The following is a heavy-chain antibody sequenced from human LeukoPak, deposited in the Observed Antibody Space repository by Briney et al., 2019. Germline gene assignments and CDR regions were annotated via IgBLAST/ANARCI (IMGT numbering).Heavy chain of an antibody. CDR2: ITNRGSHL. CDR1: GFSFNSYT. V-gene: IGHV3-23*01. D-gene: IGHD2-15*01. Sequence: PGGSLRLSCAASGFSFNSYTMSWVRQAPGKGLEWVSSITNRGSHLYYADSVKGRFTISRDNSKNTLYVQMNSLRAEDTAVYYCAKDLYCSGGSCKSKFDYWGQGTLVTVSS. J-gene: IGHJ4*02. CDR3: AKDLYCSGGSCKSKFDY.